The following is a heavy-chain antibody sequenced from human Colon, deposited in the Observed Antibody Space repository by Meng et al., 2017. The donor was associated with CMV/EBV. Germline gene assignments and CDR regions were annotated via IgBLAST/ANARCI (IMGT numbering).Heavy chain of an antibody. V-gene: IGHV4-34*01. CDR2: VNHSEGT. CDR3: AREGYNWNYGGTGWFDP. D-gene: IGHD1-7*01. CDR1: GGSFSGYY. Sequence: GSLRLSCAVYGGSFSGYYWTWLRQPPGKGLQWIGEVNHSEGTNYNPSLKSRVTVSFDTSKNQFSLRLSSVTAADTAVYYCAREGYNWNYGGTGWFDPWGQGTLVTVSS. J-gene: IGHJ5*02.